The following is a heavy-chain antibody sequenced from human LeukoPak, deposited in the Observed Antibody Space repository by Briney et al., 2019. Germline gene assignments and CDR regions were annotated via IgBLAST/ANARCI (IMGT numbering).Heavy chain of an antibody. CDR3: AKPHDYGDYGWFDP. V-gene: IGHV3-23*01. D-gene: IGHD4-17*01. CDR1: GFTFSSYA. CDR2: ISGSGGST. Sequence: GGSLRLSCAAYGFTFSSYAMSWVRQAPGKGLEWVSAISGSGGSTYYADSVKGRFTISRDNSKNTLYLQMNSLRAEDTAVYYCAKPHDYGDYGWFDPWGQGTLVTVSS. J-gene: IGHJ5*02.